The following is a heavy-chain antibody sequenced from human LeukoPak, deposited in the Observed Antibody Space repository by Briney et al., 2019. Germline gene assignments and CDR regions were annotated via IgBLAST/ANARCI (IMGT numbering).Heavy chain of an antibody. D-gene: IGHD6-19*01. J-gene: IGHJ4*02. CDR3: ARGGYYSGWYLDY. CDR2: IYSSGTTDRNPSLYRSRRT. V-gene: IGHV4-4*07. Sequence: PSETLSLTCTVSGGSLSRYYWTWIRQPAGKALEWIGRIYSSGTTDRNPSLYRSRRTPYNPPRTSRGTMSVDTSQSQFSLKLRSVTAADTAVYYCARGGYYSGWYLDYWGQGTLVTVSS. CDR1: GGSLSRYY.